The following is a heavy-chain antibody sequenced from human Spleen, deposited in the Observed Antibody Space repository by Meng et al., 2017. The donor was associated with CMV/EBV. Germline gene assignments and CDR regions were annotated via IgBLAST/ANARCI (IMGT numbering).Heavy chain of an antibody. V-gene: IGHV3-7*01. D-gene: IGHD4-11*01. Sequence: GGSLRLSCAASGFSFNDHYMTWIRQAPGKGLEWVANIQQDGSEKYYLDSVKGRFTISRDNAKNLLYLQMNNLRAEDTAVYYCARRYSNSNYYFDHWGQGTLVTVSS. J-gene: IGHJ4*02. CDR3: ARRYSNSNYYFDH. CDR1: GFSFNDHY. CDR2: IQQDGSEK.